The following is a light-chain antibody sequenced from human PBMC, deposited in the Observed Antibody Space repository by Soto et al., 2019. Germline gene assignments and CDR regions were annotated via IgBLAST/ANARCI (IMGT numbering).Light chain of an antibody. V-gene: IGKV3-20*01. CDR3: QQYGSPGT. Sequence: EIVLTQSPGTLSLSPGERATLSCRASQSVSNNYLAWYQQKPGQAPRLLIYGASNRATGIPDRFSGSGSGTDFTLTISRLEPEDFTLYSCQQYGSPGTFGQGTKVDIK. J-gene: IGKJ1*01. CDR1: QSVSNNY. CDR2: GAS.